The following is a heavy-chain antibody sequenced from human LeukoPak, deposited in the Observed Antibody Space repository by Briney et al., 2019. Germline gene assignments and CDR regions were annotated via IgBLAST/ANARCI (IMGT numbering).Heavy chain of an antibody. V-gene: IGHV3-15*07. CDR2: IKSKTDDGTT. Sequence: PGGSLRLSCAASGFTFSNAWMNWVRQAAEKGLVWVGRIKSKTDDGTTDYAAPVKGRFTLSRDDSKNTLFLRMNSLKIEDTAVYYCTTMAGIVGAKYFDYWGQGILVTVSS. CDR3: TTMAGIVGAKYFDY. D-gene: IGHD1-26*01. CDR1: GFTFSNAW. J-gene: IGHJ4*02.